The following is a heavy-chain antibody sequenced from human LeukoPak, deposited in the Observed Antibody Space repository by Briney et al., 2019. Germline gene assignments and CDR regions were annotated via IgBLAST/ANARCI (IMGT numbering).Heavy chain of an antibody. CDR1: GFTFSSYG. CDR2: IRYDGSNK. D-gene: IGHD3-22*01. Sequence: GGSLRLSCAASGFTFSSYGMHWVRQAPGKGLELVAFIRYDGSNKYYADSVKGRFNISRDNSKNTLYVQMNSLRAEDTAVYYCAKGHLSSSDYYDSSGLRYWGQGTLVTVSS. CDR3: AKGHLSSSDYYDSSGLRY. J-gene: IGHJ4*02. V-gene: IGHV3-30*02.